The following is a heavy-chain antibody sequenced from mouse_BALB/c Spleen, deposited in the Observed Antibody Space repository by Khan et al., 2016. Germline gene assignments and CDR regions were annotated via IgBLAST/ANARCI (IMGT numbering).Heavy chain of an antibody. Sequence: QIQLVQSGPELKKPGKTVKISCKASGYTFTNYGMNWVKQAPGKGLKWMGWINTYSGESTYADDFKGRFAFSLETYANTAYVQINNLKNEDTATYFCARYRYYYGSSRYFDVWGAGTTVTVSS. CDR3: ARYRYYYGSSRYFDV. J-gene: IGHJ1*01. D-gene: IGHD1-1*01. CDR1: GYTFTNYG. CDR2: INTYSGES. V-gene: IGHV9-3-1*01.